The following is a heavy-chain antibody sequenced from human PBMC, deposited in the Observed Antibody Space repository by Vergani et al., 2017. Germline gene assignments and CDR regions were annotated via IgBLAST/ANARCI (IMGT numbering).Heavy chain of an antibody. CDR3: AKDPRYCSSTTCDRNYCFDL. D-gene: IGHD2-2*01. Sequence: EVQLLESGGGLVQPGGSLRLSCAASGFTFTNYAMTWVSQAPGKGLEWVSTVSATVGGTYYAGSVKGRFTISRDNSKNTLYLQMNRLRAEDTAVYYCAKDPRYCSSTTCDRNYCFDLWGRGTLGTGSS. V-gene: IGHV3-23*01. J-gene: IGHJ2*01. CDR2: VSATVGGT. CDR1: GFTFTNYA.